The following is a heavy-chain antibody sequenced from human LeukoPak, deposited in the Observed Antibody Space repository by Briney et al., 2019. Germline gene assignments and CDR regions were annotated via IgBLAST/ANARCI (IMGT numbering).Heavy chain of an antibody. CDR3: ARVYGSGSHLGY. CDR1: VYTFTGYY. Sequence: ASVTVSFKCSVYTFTGYYMHWVRQPPAQGLEWMGWINPNSGGTNYAQKFQGRVTMTRDNSISTVYMQLSSLRADDTAVYYCARVYGSGSHLGYWGQGTLVTVSS. D-gene: IGHD3-10*01. CDR2: INPNSGGT. V-gene: IGHV1-2*02. J-gene: IGHJ4*02.